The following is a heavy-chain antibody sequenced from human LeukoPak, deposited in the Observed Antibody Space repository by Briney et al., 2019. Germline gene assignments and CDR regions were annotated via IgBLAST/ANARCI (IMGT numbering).Heavy chain of an antibody. J-gene: IGHJ5*02. CDR2: ISAYNGNT. V-gene: IGHV1-18*04. D-gene: IGHD3-9*01. CDR1: GYTFTSYG. Sequence: ASVKASCKASGYTFTSYGISWVRQAPGQGLEWMGWISAYNGNTNYAQKLQGRVTMTTDTSTSTAYMELRSLRSDDTAVYYCARVLPYDILTSNWFDPWAREPWSPSPQ. CDR3: ARVLPYDILTSNWFDP.